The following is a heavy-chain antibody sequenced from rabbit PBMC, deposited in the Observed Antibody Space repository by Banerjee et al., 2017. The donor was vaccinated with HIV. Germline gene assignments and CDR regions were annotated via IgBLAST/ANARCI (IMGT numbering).Heavy chain of an antibody. Sequence: QEQLEESGGDLVKPEGSLTLTCTASGFSFSSSYWIWWVHQAPGKGLEWIACIDTGSSGTTYYASWAKGRFTISKTSSTTVTLQMTSLTAADTATYFCARLWADTRGNLNLWGPGTLVTVS. CDR1: GFSFSSSYW. CDR2: IDTGSSGTT. D-gene: IGHD3-1*01. V-gene: IGHV1S45*01. J-gene: IGHJ4*01. CDR3: ARLWADTRGNLNL.